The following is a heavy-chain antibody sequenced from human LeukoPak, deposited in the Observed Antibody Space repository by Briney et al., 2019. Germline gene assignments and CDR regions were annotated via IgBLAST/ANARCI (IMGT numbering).Heavy chain of an antibody. J-gene: IGHJ4*02. CDR3: ARDKLEGEPFDY. Sequence: GASVKVSCKASGYTFTSYYMHWVRQAPGQGLEWMGGIIPIFGTANYAQKFQGRVTITADESTSTAYMELSSLRSEDTAVYYCARDKLEGEPFDYWGQGTLVTVSS. CDR1: GYTFTSYY. V-gene: IGHV1-69*13. D-gene: IGHD1-1*01. CDR2: IIPIFGTA.